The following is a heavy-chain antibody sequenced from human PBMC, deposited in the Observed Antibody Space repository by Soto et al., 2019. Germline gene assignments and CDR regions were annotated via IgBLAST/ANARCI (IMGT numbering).Heavy chain of an antibody. V-gene: IGHV5-51*01. J-gene: IGHJ6*02. CDR1: GYSFTSCW. CDR2: IYPGDSDT. CDR3: ARRGYDFPYYYGMDV. D-gene: IGHD5-12*01. Sequence: PGESLKISCKGSGYSFTSCWIGWGRRMPCKCLEWMGIIYPGDSDTRYSPSFQGQVTISADKSISTAYLQWSSLKASDTAMYYCARRGYDFPYYYGMDVWGQGTTVTVSS.